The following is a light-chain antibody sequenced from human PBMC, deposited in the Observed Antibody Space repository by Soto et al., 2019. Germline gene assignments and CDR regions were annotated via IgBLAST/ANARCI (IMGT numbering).Light chain of an antibody. V-gene: IGKV3-20*01. CDR2: GAS. CDR1: QSVSSSY. Sequence: ENVLTQSPGTLSLSPGERATLSCRASQSVSSSYLAWYQQKPGQAPRLLIYGASSRATGIPDRFSGRGFGTYFTVIINRLEPEDVAGKYCQQYVSPRLPLGGGNNVEIK. CDR3: QQYVSPRLP. J-gene: IGKJ4*01.